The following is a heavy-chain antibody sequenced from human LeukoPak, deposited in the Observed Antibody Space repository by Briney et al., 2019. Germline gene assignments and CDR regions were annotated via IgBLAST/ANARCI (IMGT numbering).Heavy chain of an antibody. V-gene: IGHV4-34*01. D-gene: IGHD6-19*01. J-gene: IGHJ4*02. CDR1: GGSFSGYY. Sequence: SETLSLTCAVYGGSFSGYYWSWIRQPPGKGLEWIGEINHSGSTNYNPSLKIRVTISVDTSKNQFSLKLSSVTAADTAVYYCASHRVGISSGSAIDYWGQGTLVTVSS. CDR3: ASHRVGISSGSAIDY. CDR2: INHSGST.